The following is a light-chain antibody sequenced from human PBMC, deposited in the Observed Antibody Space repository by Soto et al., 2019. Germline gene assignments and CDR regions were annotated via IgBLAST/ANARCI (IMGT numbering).Light chain of an antibody. J-gene: IGKJ2*01. CDR1: QSVSSSY. CDR3: QQYGSSPQT. Sequence: EIVLTQSPGTLSLSPRESATLSCRASQSVSSSYLAWYQQKPGQAPRLLIYGASSRATGIPDRFSGSGSGTDFTLTISRLEPEDLAVYYCQQYGSSPQTLGQGTKLEIK. V-gene: IGKV3-20*01. CDR2: GAS.